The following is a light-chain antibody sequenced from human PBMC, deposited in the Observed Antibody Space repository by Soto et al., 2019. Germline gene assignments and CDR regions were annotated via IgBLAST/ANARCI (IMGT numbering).Light chain of an antibody. Sequence: EIVMTQSPVTLSVFPGERVTXSCRASQSGSGYLDWFQQKPGQAPRLVLQRIFIRAIGVPARFSGSGSGTEFTLTISSLQPDDFATYYCQQYNSYPLTFGGGTKVDI. V-gene: IGKV3-15*01. CDR3: QQYNSYPLT. J-gene: IGKJ4*01. CDR1: QSGSGY. CDR2: RIF.